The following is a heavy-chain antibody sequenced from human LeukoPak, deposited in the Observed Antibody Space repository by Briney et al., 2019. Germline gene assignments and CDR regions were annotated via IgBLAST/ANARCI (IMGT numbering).Heavy chain of an antibody. Sequence: GGSLRLSCTASGFPFGDYTMSWFRQAPGKGLEWVGFIRSKTYGGTTEYAASVKGRFTMSRDDSKSIAYLQLNSLKTEDTAVYSCTREKSYYYDTSGSDYWGQGTLVTVSS. CDR1: GFPFGDYT. V-gene: IGHV3-49*03. J-gene: IGHJ4*02. D-gene: IGHD3-22*01. CDR3: TREKSYYYDTSGSDY. CDR2: IRSKTYGGTT.